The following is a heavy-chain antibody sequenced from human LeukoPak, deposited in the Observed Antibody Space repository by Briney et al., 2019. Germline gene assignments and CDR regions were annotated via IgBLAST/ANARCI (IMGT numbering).Heavy chain of an antibody. CDR2: IYSSGST. D-gene: IGHD5-12*01. V-gene: IGHV4-61*02. CDR1: GGSISSGTYD. J-gene: IGHJ3*02. CDR3: ARDLLHRGYAFDI. Sequence: SQTLSLTCTVSGGSISSGTYDWDWIRQPAGKGLEWIVRIYSSGSTNYNPSLKSRFTMSVDTSRNQFSLNLTSVTAADTAIYYCARDLLHRGYAFDIWGQGTMVTVSS.